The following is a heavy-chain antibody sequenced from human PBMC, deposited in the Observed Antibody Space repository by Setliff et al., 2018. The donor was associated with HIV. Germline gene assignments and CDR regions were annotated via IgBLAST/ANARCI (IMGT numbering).Heavy chain of an antibody. CDR2: INHSGST. CDR3: ASHAPYTSSWNAAAFDI. Sequence: PSETLSLTCAVYGGSFSGYYWSWIRQPPGKGLEWIGEINHSGSTNYNASLKSRVTLSVDTSKNQFSLKLSSVTPADTAVYYCASHAPYTSSWNAAAFDIWGQGTMVTVSS. CDR1: GGSFSGYY. J-gene: IGHJ3*02. V-gene: IGHV4-34*01. D-gene: IGHD6-13*01.